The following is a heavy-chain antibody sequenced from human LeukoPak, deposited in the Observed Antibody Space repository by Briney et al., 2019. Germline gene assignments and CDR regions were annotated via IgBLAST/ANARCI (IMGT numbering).Heavy chain of an antibody. CDR1: GFTFSSSA. Sequence: GGSLRLSCAASGFTFSSSAMSWVRQAPGKGLEWVSAISGSGGSTFYADSVKGRFTISRDNSKNTLYLQMNSLRAEDTAVYYCAKALEYSSSSADCFDYWGQGTLVTVSS. V-gene: IGHV3-23*01. D-gene: IGHD6-6*01. CDR3: AKALEYSSSSADCFDY. J-gene: IGHJ4*02. CDR2: ISGSGGST.